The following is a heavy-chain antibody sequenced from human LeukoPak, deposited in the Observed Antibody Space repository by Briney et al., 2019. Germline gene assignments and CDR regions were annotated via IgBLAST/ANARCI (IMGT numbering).Heavy chain of an antibody. Sequence: SETLSLTCSVSGGSISDNSWSWIRQPPGKGLEWIGHIHYTGSTDYNPSLKSRVTISLDTPKNQFSLKVSSVTAADTALYYSARLSHIAEAGGYSYHSLTIWSQGTTVTVSS. D-gene: IGHD6-13*01. V-gene: IGHV4-59*08. CDR3: ARLSHIAEAGGYSYHSLTI. J-gene: IGHJ6*02. CDR2: IHYTGST. CDR1: GGSISDNS.